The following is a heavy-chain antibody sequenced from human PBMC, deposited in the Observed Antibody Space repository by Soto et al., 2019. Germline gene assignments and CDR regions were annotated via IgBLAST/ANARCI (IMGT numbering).Heavy chain of an antibody. J-gene: IGHJ4*02. CDR3: ARDSGPYYGDYWYLDY. CDR1: GVSISSGGYY. V-gene: IGHV4-31*03. CDR2: IYDSGST. Sequence: QVQLQESGPGLVKPSQTLSLTCTVSGVSISSGGYYWSWIRQHPGKGLEYIGYIYDSGSTYYNPALKSRLTISVDTSKNQLSLKLSSVTAADTAVYYCARDSGPYYGDYWYLDYWGQGTLVTVSS. D-gene: IGHD4-17*01.